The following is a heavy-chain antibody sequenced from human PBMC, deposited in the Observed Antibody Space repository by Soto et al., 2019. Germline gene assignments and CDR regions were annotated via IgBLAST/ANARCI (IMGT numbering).Heavy chain of an antibody. CDR3: ARDRGGFDY. J-gene: IGHJ4*02. Sequence: SETLSLTCTVSGGSISSYYWSWIRQPAGKGPEWIGRFYTSGSTIYNPSLKSRVTMSVDTSNNQFSLKLTSVTPADTAVYYCARDRGGFDYWGQGTLVTVSS. V-gene: IGHV4-4*07. D-gene: IGHD3-10*01. CDR1: GGSISSYY. CDR2: FYTSGST.